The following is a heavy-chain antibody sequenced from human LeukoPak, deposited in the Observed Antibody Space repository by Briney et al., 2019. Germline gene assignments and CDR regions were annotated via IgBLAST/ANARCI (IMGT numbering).Heavy chain of an antibody. V-gene: IGHV4-59*02. D-gene: IGHD1-26*01. Sequence: KSSETLSLTCTVPGGSVSSYYWSWIRQPPGKGLEWIGYIYYSGSTNYNPSLKSRVTISVDTSKNQFSLRLNSITTADTAVYYCARVRLSGTYLDAFDIWGQGTMVTVSS. J-gene: IGHJ3*02. CDR3: ARVRLSGTYLDAFDI. CDR2: IYYSGST. CDR1: GGSVSSYY.